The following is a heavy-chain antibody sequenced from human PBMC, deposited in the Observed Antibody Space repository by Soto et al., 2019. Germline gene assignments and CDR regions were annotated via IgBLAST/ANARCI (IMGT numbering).Heavy chain of an antibody. CDR1: GFTVSSKY. CDR2: INRGGSI. J-gene: IGHJ4*01. V-gene: IGHV3-66*01. D-gene: IGHD5-12*01. Sequence: GGSLRLSCAASGFTVSSKYMSWVRQAPGKGLEWVSLINRGGSISYADSVKGRFTISRDNSENTLYLQMDNLRAEDTALYYCVARPVDPPTIADHWGQGTLVTVSS. CDR3: VARPVDPPTIADH.